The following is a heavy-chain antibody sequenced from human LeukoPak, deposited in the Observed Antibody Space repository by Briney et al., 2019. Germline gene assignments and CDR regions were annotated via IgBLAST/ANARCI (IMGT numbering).Heavy chain of an antibody. D-gene: IGHD6-13*01. CDR2: IYSGGST. J-gene: IGHJ4*02. CDR3: AKDSKNSSSWYDPYFDY. CDR1: GFTVSSNY. Sequence: PGGSLRLSCAASGFTVSSNYMSWVRQAPGKGLEWVSVIYSGGSTCYADSVKGRFTISRDNSKNTLYLQMNSLRAEDTAVYYCAKDSKNSSSWYDPYFDYWGQGALVTVSS. V-gene: IGHV3-53*01.